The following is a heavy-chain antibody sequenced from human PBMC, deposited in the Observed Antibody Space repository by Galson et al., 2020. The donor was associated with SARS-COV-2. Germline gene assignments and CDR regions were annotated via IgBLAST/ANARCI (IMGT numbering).Heavy chain of an antibody. D-gene: IGHD1-26*01. CDR2: TNAGDGNI. CDR3: ARSRVGSYSGSPVGRFAF. V-gene: IGHV1-3*01. J-gene: IGHJ4*02. Sequence: ASVKVSCKASGYTFSRYALHWVRQAPGQRLEWMAWTNAGDGNIKYSQEVQGRVTIATDTSASTVYMDLRSLTSDDTAVYYCARSRVGSYSGSPVGRFAFWGQGTVVTVST. CDR1: GYTFSRYA.